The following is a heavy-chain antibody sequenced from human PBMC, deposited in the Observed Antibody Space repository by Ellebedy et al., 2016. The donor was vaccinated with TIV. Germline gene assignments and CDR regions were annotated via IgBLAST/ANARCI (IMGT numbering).Heavy chain of an antibody. CDR1: GFAVSALY. V-gene: IGHV3-21*04. Sequence: GGSLRLXCAVSGFAVSALYMSWVRQAPGKGLEWVSSISSSSSYIYYADSVKGRFTISRDNAKNSLYLQMNSLRAEDTAVYYCARNYDSSGYLFAFDIWGQGTMVTVSS. CDR2: ISSSSSYI. D-gene: IGHD3-22*01. CDR3: ARNYDSSGYLFAFDI. J-gene: IGHJ3*02.